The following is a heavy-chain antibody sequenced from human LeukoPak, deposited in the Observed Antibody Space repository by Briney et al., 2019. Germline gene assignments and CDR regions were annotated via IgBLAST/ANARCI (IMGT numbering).Heavy chain of an antibody. CDR1: GFTFSSFG. CDR2: IWCDGSNK. CDR3: ARSSARNYYYGMDV. D-gene: IGHD6-6*01. J-gene: IGHJ6*02. Sequence: PGGSLRLSCAASGFTFSSFGMHWVRQAPGKGLEWVAVIWCDGSNKYYADSVKGRFTISRDNSKNTLYLQMNSLRAEDTAVYYCARSSARNYYYGMDVWGQGTTVTVSS. V-gene: IGHV3-33*01.